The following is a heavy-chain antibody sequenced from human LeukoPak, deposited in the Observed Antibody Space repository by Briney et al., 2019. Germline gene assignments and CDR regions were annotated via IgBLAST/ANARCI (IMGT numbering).Heavy chain of an antibody. CDR3: ASIAGSSGWYYVDY. V-gene: IGHV3-11*04. CDR1: GFTFSDYY. CDR2: ISSSASTI. Sequence: PGGSLRLSCAASGFTFSDYYMSWIRQAPGKGLEWVSYISSSASTIYYADSVRGRFTISRDNAMNSLYLQMNSLRAEDTAVYYCASIAGSSGWYYVDYWGQGTLVTVSS. J-gene: IGHJ4*02. D-gene: IGHD6-19*01.